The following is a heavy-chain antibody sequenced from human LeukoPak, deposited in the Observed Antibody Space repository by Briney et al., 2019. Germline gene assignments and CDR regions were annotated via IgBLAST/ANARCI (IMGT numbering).Heavy chain of an antibody. J-gene: IGHJ4*02. CDR1: GGSINISDYY. D-gene: IGHD6-13*01. CDR3: ARRGTIDSGRSWN. V-gene: IGHV4-39*01. Sequence: PSETLSLTCTVSGGSINISDYYWGWIRQPPGKGLEWIGSMHYSGSTYYNPSLKSRVTISVDTSKNQFSLKVSSVTAADTAVYYCARRGTIDSGRSWNWGQGTLVTVSS. CDR2: MHYSGST.